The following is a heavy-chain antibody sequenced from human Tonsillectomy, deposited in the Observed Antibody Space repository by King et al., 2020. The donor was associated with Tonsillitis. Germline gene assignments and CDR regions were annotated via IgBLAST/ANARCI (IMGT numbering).Heavy chain of an antibody. Sequence: VQLVESGGGVVQPGRSLRLSCAASGFTFESYTMNWVRQAPGKGLEWVALISYEGSKKYYADSVQGRFTISRDNSRNTLFLQMNSLKRVDTAVYYFSRQFLHLDYWGQGTLVTVSS. CDR2: ISYEGSKK. CDR3: SRQFLHLDY. CDR1: GFTFESYT. V-gene: IGHV3-30*04. J-gene: IGHJ4*02.